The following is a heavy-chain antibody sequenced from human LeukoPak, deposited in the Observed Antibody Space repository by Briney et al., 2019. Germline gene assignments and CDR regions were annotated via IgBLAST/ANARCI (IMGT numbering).Heavy chain of an antibody. D-gene: IGHD2-2*01. V-gene: IGHV1-69*05. CDR2: IIPIFGTA. J-gene: IGHJ3*02. CDR1: GGTFSSYA. CDR3: AAGYCSSTSCLTDPFDI. Sequence: SVKVSCKASGGTFSSYAISWVRQAPGQGLEWMGGIIPIFGTANYAQKFQGRVTITTDESTSTAYMELSSLRSEDTAVYYYAAGYCSSTSCLTDPFDIWGQGTMVTVSS.